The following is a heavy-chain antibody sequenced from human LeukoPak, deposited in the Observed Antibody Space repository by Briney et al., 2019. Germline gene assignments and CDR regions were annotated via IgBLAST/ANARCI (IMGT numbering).Heavy chain of an antibody. CDR1: GYTFTSYD. CDR2: INPSGGST. V-gene: IGHV1-46*01. CDR3: AREGYSYGCPD. J-gene: IGHJ4*02. Sequence: EASVKVSCKASGYTFTSYDINWVRQATGQGLEWMGIINPSGGSTSYAQKFQGRVTMTRDMSTSTVYMELSSLRSEDTAVYYCAREGYSYGCPDWGQGTLVTVSS. D-gene: IGHD5-18*01.